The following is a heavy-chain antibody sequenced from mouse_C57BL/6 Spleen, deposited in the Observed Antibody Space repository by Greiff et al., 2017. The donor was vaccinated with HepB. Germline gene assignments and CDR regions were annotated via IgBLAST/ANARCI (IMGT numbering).Heavy chain of an antibody. Sequence: VQLQQSGAELVRPGASVKLSCTASGFNIKDDYMHWVKQRPEQGLEWIGWIDPENGDTEYASKFQGKATITADTSSNTAYLQLSSLTSEDTAVYYCTPPLYYYGSPDYFDYWGQGTTLTVSS. J-gene: IGHJ2*01. V-gene: IGHV14-4*01. CDR3: TPPLYYYGSPDYFDY. CDR2: IDPENGDT. D-gene: IGHD1-1*01. CDR1: GFNIKDDY.